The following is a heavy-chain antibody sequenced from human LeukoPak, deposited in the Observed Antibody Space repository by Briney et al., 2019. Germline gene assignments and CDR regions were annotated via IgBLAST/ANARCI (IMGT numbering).Heavy chain of an antibody. D-gene: IGHD6-13*01. J-gene: IGHJ3*02. V-gene: IGHV3-48*03. Sequence: GGSLRLSCAASGFTFSSYEMNWVRQAPGKGLEWVSYISSSGSTIYYADSVKGRFTISRDNAKNSLYLQMNSLRAEDTAVYYCARESWIAAAGSGDAFDIWGQGTMVTVSS. CDR1: GFTFSSYE. CDR2: ISSSGSTI. CDR3: ARESWIAAAGSGDAFDI.